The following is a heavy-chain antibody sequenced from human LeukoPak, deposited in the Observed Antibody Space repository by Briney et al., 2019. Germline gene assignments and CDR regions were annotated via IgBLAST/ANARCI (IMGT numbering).Heavy chain of an antibody. D-gene: IGHD3-9*01. Sequence: PGGSLRLSCAASGFTFSDYYMSWIRQAPGKGLEWVSYISSSSSYTNYADSVKGRFTISRDNAKNSLYLQMNSLRAEDTAVYSWARVEGYYDILTGNPDNWGREPLVTVSS. CDR3: ARVEGYYDILTGNPDN. J-gene: IGHJ4*02. V-gene: IGHV3-11*05. CDR1: GFTFSDYY. CDR2: ISSSSSYT.